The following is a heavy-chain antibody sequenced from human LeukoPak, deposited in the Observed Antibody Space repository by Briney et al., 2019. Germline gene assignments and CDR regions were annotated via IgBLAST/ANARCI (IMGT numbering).Heavy chain of an antibody. J-gene: IGHJ4*02. CDR3: ARDRAID. Sequence: PGGSLRPSCETSGFTFISYGMNWVRQAPGKGLEWVAVIWYDGSNKYYADSVKGRFTISRDDSKNTLYLQMNSLRAEDTAVYYCARDRAIDWGQGTLVTVSS. CDR2: IWYDGSNK. CDR1: GFTFISYG. D-gene: IGHD5-24*01. V-gene: IGHV3-33*01.